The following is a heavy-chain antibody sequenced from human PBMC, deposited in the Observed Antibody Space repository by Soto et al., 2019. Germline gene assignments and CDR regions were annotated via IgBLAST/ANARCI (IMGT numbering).Heavy chain of an antibody. V-gene: IGHV3-49*03. Sequence: GGSLRLSCTASGFTFGDYAMSWFRQAPGKGLEWVGFIRSKAYGGTTEYAASVKGRFTISRDDSKSIAYLQMNSLKTEDTAVYYCTTPLIYYYVWGSYRSVGLWGQGNLVPVSS. CDR1: GFTFGDYA. CDR2: IRSKAYGGTT. CDR3: TTPLIYYYVWGSYRSVGL. D-gene: IGHD3-16*02. J-gene: IGHJ4*02.